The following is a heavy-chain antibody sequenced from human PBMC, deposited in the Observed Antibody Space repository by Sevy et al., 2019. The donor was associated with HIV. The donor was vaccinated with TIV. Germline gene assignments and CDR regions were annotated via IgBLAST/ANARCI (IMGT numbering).Heavy chain of an antibody. CDR3: ARGENDDEFFQY. V-gene: IGHV3-30*04. CDR1: GFIFSNFA. CDR2: TSYNGSHK. D-gene: IGHD3-16*01. Sequence: GGSLRLSCTVSGFIFSNFAMHWVRQAPGKGLEWVAVTSYNGSHKYYAYSVTGRFTVSRVNSRNILSLEMNSLRRDDTAVYYCARGENDDEFFQYWGQGTLVTVSS. J-gene: IGHJ1*01.